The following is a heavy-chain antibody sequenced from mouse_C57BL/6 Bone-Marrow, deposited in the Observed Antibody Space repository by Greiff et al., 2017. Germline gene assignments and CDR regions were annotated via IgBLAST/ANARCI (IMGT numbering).Heavy chain of an antibody. CDR2: ISTGGDYI. D-gene: IGHD2-2*01. V-gene: IGHV5-9-1*02. Sequence: EVQLVESGEGLVKPGGSLKLSCAASGFTFSSYAMSWVRQTPEKRLEWVAYISTGGDYIYYADNVKGRFTISRDNARNTLYLQLSSLKSEETAMYYCTRVLLWLPRRLYYAMDYWGQGTSVTVSA. CDR3: TRVLLWLPRRLYYAMDY. J-gene: IGHJ4*01. CDR1: GFTFSSYA.